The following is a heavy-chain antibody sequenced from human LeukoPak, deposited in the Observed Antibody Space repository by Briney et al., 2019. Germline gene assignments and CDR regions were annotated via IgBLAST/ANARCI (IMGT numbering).Heavy chain of an antibody. CDR2: INPYSGGT. V-gene: IGHV1-2*02. CDR1: GYTFTGYY. D-gene: IGHD3-10*01. J-gene: IGHJ3*01. Sequence: ASVKVSCKASGYTFTGYYMHWVRQAPGQGLEWLGCINPYSGGTNYAQKFQGRVTMTRDTSITTAYMELGSLGSDDAALYYCARANRGFGEPSGFDFWGQGTMVTVS. CDR3: ARANRGFGEPSGFDF.